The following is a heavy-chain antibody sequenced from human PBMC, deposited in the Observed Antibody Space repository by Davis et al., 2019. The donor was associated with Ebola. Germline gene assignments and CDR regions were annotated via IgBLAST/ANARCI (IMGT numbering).Heavy chain of an antibody. CDR1: GGSINSSY. V-gene: IGHV4-59*08. Sequence: SEILSLTCTVSGGSINSSYWIWIRQSPGKGLKWIGSSYYSGHTNYNPSHKSRVSISVDVSKYQFSLKLTSVTAADTAMYYCARLGGTYGSGRGAFDVWGQGTMVTVSS. CDR2: SYYSGHT. CDR3: ARLGGTYGSGRGAFDV. J-gene: IGHJ3*01. D-gene: IGHD1-26*01.